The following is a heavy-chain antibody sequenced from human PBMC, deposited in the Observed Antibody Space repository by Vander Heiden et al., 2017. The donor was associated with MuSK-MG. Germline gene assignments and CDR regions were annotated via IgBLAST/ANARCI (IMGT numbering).Heavy chain of an antibody. CDR3: ARTLKTSIAAAGNDY. CDR2: SNHSGST. V-gene: IGHV4-34*01. Sequence: QVQLQQWGAGLLKPSETLSLTCAVYGGSFRGYYGNWVRQPPGKGREWIGESNHSGSTNYNPSLKSRVTISVDTSKNQFSLKLSSVTAADTAVYYCARTLKTSIAAAGNDYWGQGTLVTVSS. CDR1: GGSFRGYY. D-gene: IGHD6-13*01. J-gene: IGHJ4*02.